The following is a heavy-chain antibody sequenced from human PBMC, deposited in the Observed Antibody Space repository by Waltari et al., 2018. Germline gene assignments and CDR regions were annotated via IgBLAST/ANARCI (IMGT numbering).Heavy chain of an antibody. CDR1: GGTFSSYA. D-gene: IGHD3-16*01. V-gene: IGHV1-69*05. Sequence: QVQLVQSGAEVKKPGSSVKVSCKASGGTFSSYAISWVRPAPGQGLEWMGGIIPICGTANYAQKFQGRVTITTDESTSTAYMELSSLRSEDTAVYYCASWPDIGGYDYIRDYWGQGTLVTVSS. CDR3: ASWPDIGGYDYIRDY. CDR2: IIPICGTA. J-gene: IGHJ4*02.